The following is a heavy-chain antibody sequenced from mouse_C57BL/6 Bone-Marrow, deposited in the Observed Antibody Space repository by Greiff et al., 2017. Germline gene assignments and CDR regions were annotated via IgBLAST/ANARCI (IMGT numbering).Heavy chain of an antibody. CDR2: ISDGGSYT. J-gene: IGHJ4*01. CDR3: ARDYDYVYYAMDY. Sequence: EVKLVESGGGLVKPGGSLKLSCAASGFTFSSYAMSWVRQTPEKRLEWVATISDGGSYTYYPDNVKGRFTISRDNAKNNRYLQMSHLKSEDTAMYYCARDYDYVYYAMDYWGQGTSVTGSA. V-gene: IGHV5-4*01. CDR1: GFTFSSYA. D-gene: IGHD2-4*01.